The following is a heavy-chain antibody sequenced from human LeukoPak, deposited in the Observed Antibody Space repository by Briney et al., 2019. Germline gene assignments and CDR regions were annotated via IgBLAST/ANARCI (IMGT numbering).Heavy chain of an antibody. Sequence: GGSLRLSCAASGFTFSSYWRSWVRQAPGKGLEWVANIKQDGSEKYYVDSVKGRFTISRDNAKNSLYLQMNSLRAEDTAVYYCARDRVLRFLEWLFYPDAFDIWGQGTMVTVSS. D-gene: IGHD3-3*01. J-gene: IGHJ3*02. CDR2: IKQDGSEK. CDR1: GFTFSSYW. V-gene: IGHV3-7*01. CDR3: ARDRVLRFLEWLFYPDAFDI.